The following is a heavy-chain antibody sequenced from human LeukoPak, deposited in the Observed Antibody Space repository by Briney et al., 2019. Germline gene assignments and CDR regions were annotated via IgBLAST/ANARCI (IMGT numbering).Heavy chain of an antibody. Sequence: SETLSLTCTVSGGSISSYHWSWIRQPPGKGLEWIGYIYYSGSTNYNPSLKSRVTISVDASKNQFSLKLSSVTAADTAVYYCARDHYGGNTRSAEYFQHWGQGTLVTVSS. CDR2: IYYSGST. J-gene: IGHJ1*01. V-gene: IGHV4-59*01. CDR3: ARDHYGGNTRSAEYFQH. CDR1: GGSISSYH. D-gene: IGHD4-23*01.